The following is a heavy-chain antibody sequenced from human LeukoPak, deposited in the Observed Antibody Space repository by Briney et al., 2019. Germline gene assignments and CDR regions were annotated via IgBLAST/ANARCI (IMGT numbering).Heavy chain of an antibody. CDR2: FDPEDGET. D-gene: IGHD3-10*01. J-gene: IGHJ6*03. Sequence: ASVKVSCKVSGYTLTELSMHWVRQAPGKGREWMGGFDPEDGETIYAQKFQGRVTMTEDTSTDTAYMELSSLRSEDTAVYYCATVHYGSGSYPYYYYYMDVWGKGTTVTISS. V-gene: IGHV1-24*01. CDR1: GYTLTELS. CDR3: ATVHYGSGSYPYYYYYMDV.